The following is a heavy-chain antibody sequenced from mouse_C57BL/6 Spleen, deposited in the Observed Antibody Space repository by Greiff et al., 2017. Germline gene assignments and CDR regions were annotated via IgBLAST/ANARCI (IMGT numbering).Heavy chain of an antibody. CDR1: GYTFTDYE. CDR3: TRQDWNYFDY. CDR2: IDPETGGT. J-gene: IGHJ2*01. V-gene: IGHV1-15*01. Sequence: VQLQQSGAELVRPGASVTLSCKASGYTFTDYEMHWVKQTPVHGLEWIGAIDPETGGTAYNQKFKGKAILTADKSSSTAYMELRSLTAEDAAVCYCTRQDWNYFDYWGQGTTLTVSS. D-gene: IGHD4-1*01.